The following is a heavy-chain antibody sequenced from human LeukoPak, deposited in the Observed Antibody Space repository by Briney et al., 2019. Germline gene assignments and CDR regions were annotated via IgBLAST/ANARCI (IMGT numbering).Heavy chain of an antibody. D-gene: IGHD4-17*01. Sequence: GASVKVSCKASGYTFSDYGINWVRQAPGQRLEWMGWINAGNGNTKYSQKFQGRVTITRDTSASTAYMELSSLRSEDTAAYYCAREYRGRDYPNYFDYWGQGTLVTVSS. CDR1: GYTFSDYG. CDR3: AREYRGRDYPNYFDY. J-gene: IGHJ4*02. V-gene: IGHV1-3*01. CDR2: INAGNGNT.